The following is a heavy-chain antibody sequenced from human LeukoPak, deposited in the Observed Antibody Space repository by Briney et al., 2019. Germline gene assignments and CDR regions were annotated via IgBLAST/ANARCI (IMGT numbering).Heavy chain of an antibody. J-gene: IGHJ4*02. Sequence: PSETLSLTCTVSGGSISSYYWSWIRQPPGKGLEWIGYIYYSGSTNYNTSLKRRVTISVDTSKNQFSLKLSSVTAADTAVYYCARRERWLQPYYFDYWGQGTLVTVSS. V-gene: IGHV4-59*01. CDR2: IYYSGST. CDR3: ARRERWLQPYYFDY. CDR1: GGSISSYY. D-gene: IGHD5-24*01.